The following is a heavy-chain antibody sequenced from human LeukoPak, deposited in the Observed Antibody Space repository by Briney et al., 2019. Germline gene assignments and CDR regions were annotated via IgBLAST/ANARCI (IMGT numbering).Heavy chain of an antibody. V-gene: IGHV4-59*08. J-gene: IGHJ3*02. CDR1: GGSISSYY. D-gene: IGHD2-8*01. Sequence: SETPSLTCTVSGGSISSYYWSWIRQPPGKGLEWIGYIYYSGSTNYNPSLKSRVTISVDTSKNQFSLKLSSVTAADTAVYYCARPNGAQKGDAFDIWGQGTMVTVSS. CDR3: ARPNGAQKGDAFDI. CDR2: IYYSGST.